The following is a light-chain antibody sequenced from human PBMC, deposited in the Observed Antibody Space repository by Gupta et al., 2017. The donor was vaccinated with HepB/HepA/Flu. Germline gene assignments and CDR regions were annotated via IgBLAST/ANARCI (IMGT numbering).Light chain of an antibody. Sequence: QSALTQPPSVSGSPGQSITISCTGTTSDVGGYDYVSWYQQHPGKVPKLVIYDVINRPSGVSDRFSGSKSGNMASLTISGLQAEDEADYYCSSYTTSSTRVFGGGTKLTVL. CDR1: TSDVGGYDY. J-gene: IGLJ2*01. V-gene: IGLV2-14*03. CDR3: SSYTTSSTRV. CDR2: DVI.